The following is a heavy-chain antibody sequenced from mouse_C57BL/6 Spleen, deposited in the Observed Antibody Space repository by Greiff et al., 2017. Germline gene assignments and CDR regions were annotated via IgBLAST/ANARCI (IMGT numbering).Heavy chain of an antibody. D-gene: IGHD3-3*01. CDR1: GYSITSGYY. J-gene: IGHJ2*01. CDR3: ARQGRYFDY. V-gene: IGHV3-6*01. CDR2: ISYDGSN. Sequence: ESGPGLVKPSQSLSLTCSVTGYSITSGYYWNWIRQFPGNKLEWMGYISYDGSNKYNPSLKNRISITRDTSKNQFFLKLNSVTTEDTATYYCARQGRYFDYWGQGTTLTVSS.